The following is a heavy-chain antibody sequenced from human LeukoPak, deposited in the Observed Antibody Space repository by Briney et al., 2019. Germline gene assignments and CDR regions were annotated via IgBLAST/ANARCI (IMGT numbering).Heavy chain of an antibody. CDR2: INQDESKK. CDR1: GFTFSSYW. CDR3: ARDHAYRTDY. D-gene: IGHD2-2*01. J-gene: IGHJ4*02. Sequence: GGSLRLSCAASGFTFSSYWMSWVRQAPGKGLEWVANINQDESKKYYVDSVKGRFTISRDNAKNSLYLQMSGLRAEDTAVYYCARDHAYRTDYWGQGTLDTVSS. V-gene: IGHV3-7*01.